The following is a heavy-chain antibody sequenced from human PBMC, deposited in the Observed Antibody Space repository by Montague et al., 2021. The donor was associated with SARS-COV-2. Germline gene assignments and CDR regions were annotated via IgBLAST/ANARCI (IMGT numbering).Heavy chain of an antibody. CDR3: ARVHIVVVTAMRYFDL. J-gene: IGHJ2*01. D-gene: IGHD2-21*02. CDR1: GGSISSGGYY. CDR2: IYYSGST. V-gene: IGHV4-31*03. Sequence: TLSLTCTVSGGSISSGGYYWSWIRQPPGKGLEWIGYIYYSGSTYYNPSLKSRVTISVDTSKNQFSLKLSSLTAADTAVYYCARVHIVVVTAMRYFDLWGRGTLVTVSS.